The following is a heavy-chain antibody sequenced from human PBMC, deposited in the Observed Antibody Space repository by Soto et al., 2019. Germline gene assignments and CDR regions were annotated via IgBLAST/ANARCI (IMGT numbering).Heavy chain of an antibody. D-gene: IGHD6-19*01. CDR2: INHSGST. J-gene: IGHJ4*02. CDR1: GGSCXGYY. Sequence: SETLSLTCAVYGGSCXGYYWSWIRQPPGKGLEWIGEINHSGSTNYNPSLKSRVTISVDTSKNQFSLKLSSVTAADTAVYYCARGQTFFSSGWTYFDYWGQGTLVTVSS. CDR3: ARGQTFFSSGWTYFDY. V-gene: IGHV4-34*01.